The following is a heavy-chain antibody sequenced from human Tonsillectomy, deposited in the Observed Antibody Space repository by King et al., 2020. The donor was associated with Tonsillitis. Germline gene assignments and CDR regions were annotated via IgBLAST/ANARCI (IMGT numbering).Heavy chain of an antibody. V-gene: IGHV5-51*01. CDR3: ARRVHSSEWFDP. D-gene: IGHD1-14*01. CDR2: IYPGDSDN. Sequence: QLVQSGAEVKKPGESLKISCKGSGYSFTNYWIGWVRQMPGKGLEYMGVIYPGDSDNIYSPSFQGHVTISADKSINTSYLQWSSLKASDTAIYYCARRVHSSEWFDPWGQGTLVTVSS. J-gene: IGHJ5*02. CDR1: GYSFTNYW.